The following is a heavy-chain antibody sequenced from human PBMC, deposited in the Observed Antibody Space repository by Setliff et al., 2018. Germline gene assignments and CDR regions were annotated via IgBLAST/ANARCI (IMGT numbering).Heavy chain of an antibody. CDR2: IRFDGTNK. V-gene: IGHV3-30*02. D-gene: IGHD3-16*01. Sequence: GGSLRLSCAASGFAFSSYGMHWVRQATGKGLEWVAFIRFDGTNKYYADSVKGRFTISRDNSKNTLYLQVITLRPEDTAVYYCVKWDSKYVSGSHYMDVWGKGTTGTVSS. CDR3: VKWDSKYVSGSHYMDV. CDR1: GFAFSSYG. J-gene: IGHJ6*03.